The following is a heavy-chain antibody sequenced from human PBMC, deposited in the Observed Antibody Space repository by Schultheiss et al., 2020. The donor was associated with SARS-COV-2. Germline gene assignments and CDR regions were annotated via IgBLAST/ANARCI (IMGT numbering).Heavy chain of an antibody. CDR2: IKQDGSVR. V-gene: IGHV3-7*03. CDR3: VKEGEEMGTS. J-gene: IGHJ4*02. D-gene: IGHD5-24*01. CDR1: GFAFSDYS. Sequence: GGSLRLSCAASGFAFSDYSMHWVRHLPGKGLEWVANIKQDGSVRHYVASVRGRFIISRDNAKNTLDLQMNSLRVDDTAVYYCVKEGEEMGTSWGQGTLVTVSS.